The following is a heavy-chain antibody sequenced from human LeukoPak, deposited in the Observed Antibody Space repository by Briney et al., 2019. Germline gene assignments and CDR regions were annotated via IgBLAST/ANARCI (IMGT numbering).Heavy chain of an antibody. V-gene: IGHV3-23*01. D-gene: IGHD5-12*01. CDR1: GFTFTNYA. CDR2: IGASGGST. Sequence: HPGGSLRLSCAASGFTFTNYAMCWVRQAPGKGLEWVSTIGASGGSTYYADSVKGRFTISRDNSKNSLYLQINSLRADDTAVYYCAKVQYSNYDMNFDSWGQGTLVTVSS. CDR3: AKVQYSNYDMNFDS. J-gene: IGHJ4*02.